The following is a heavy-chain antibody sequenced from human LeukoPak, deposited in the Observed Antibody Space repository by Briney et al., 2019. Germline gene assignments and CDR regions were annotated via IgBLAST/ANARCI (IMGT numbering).Heavy chain of an antibody. Sequence: GGSPRLSCAASGFTFSSYAMSWVRQAPGKGLEWVSAISGSGGSTYYADSVKGRFTISRDNSKNTLYLQMNSLRAEDTAVYYCAKYLRSGWQEDAFDIWGQGTMVTVSS. CDR1: GFTFSSYA. V-gene: IGHV3-23*01. CDR2: ISGSGGST. D-gene: IGHD6-19*01. CDR3: AKYLRSGWQEDAFDI. J-gene: IGHJ3*02.